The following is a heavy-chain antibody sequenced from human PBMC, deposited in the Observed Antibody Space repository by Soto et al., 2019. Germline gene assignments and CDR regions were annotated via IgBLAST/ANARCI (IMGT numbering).Heavy chain of an antibody. CDR2: INHSGST. CDR1: GGSFSGYY. V-gene: IGHV4-34*01. D-gene: IGHD3-10*01. J-gene: IGHJ6*03. CDR3: AGERWYGPKYSGYYYYMDV. Sequence: PSETLSLTCAVYGGSFSGYYWSWIRQPPGKGLEWIGEINHSGSTNYNPSLKSRVTISVDTSKNQFSLKLSSVTAADTAVYYCAGERWYGPKYSGYYYYMDVWGKGTTVTVSS.